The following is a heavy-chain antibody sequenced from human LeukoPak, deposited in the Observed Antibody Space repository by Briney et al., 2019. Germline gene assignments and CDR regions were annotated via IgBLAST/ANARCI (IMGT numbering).Heavy chain of an antibody. CDR1: GYPFTTYG. V-gene: IGHV1-18*01. CDR2: ISTYNGDT. J-gene: IGHJ5*02. CDR3: AREWWGYDVLTGDNWFDP. Sequence: GASVKVSCKASGYPFTTYGISWVRQAPGQGLEWMGWISTYNGDTNYAQKFQGRVIMTTDTSTSTAYIELRSLRSDDTAAYYCAREWWGYDVLTGDNWFDPWGQGTLVTVFS. D-gene: IGHD3-9*01.